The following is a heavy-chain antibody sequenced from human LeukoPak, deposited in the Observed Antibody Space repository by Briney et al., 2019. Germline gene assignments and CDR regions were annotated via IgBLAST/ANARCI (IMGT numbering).Heavy chain of an antibody. J-gene: IGHJ4*01. CDR1: GFTFSNAW. Sequence: GGSLRLSCAASGFTFSNAWMSWVRQAPGKGLEWVGRIKSKTDGGTTDYAAPVKGRFTISRDDSKNTLYLQMNSLKTEDTAVYYCTTENLIAAGYYFDYCGQGTLVTVSS. CDR3: TTENLIAAGYYFDY. D-gene: IGHD6-13*01. V-gene: IGHV3-15*01. CDR2: IKSKTDGGTT.